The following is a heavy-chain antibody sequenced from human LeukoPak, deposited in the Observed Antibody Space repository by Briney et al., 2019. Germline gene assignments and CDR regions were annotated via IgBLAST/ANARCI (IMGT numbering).Heavy chain of an antibody. V-gene: IGHV3-74*01. CDR3: ATNGAVVAAKAVDY. Sequence: EGSLRLSCAASGFTFSSYWMHWVRQAPGKGLVWVSRVNSDGNSTSYADSVKGRFTISRDNAKNSLYLQMNSLRAEDTAVYYCATNGAVVAAKAVDYWGQGTLVTVSS. J-gene: IGHJ4*02. CDR2: VNSDGNST. CDR1: GFTFSSYW. D-gene: IGHD2-15*01.